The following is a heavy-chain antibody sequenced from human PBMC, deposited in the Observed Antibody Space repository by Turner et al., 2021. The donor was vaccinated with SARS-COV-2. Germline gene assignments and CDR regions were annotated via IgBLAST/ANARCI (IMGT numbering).Heavy chain of an antibody. CDR3: ARDRRVWFGELLYGLDV. V-gene: IGHV3-53*01. Sequence: EVQLVESGGGLIQPGGSLRPSCAASGFTVSSNYMGWVRQAPGKGLEWVSVIYSGGSTYYADSVKGRFTISRDNSKNTLYLQMNSLRAEDTAVYYCARDRRVWFGELLYGLDVWGQGTTVTVSS. CDR1: GFTVSSNY. CDR2: IYSGGST. J-gene: IGHJ6*02. D-gene: IGHD3-10*01.